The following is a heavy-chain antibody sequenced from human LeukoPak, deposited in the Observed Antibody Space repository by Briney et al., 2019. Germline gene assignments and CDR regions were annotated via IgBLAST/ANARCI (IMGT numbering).Heavy chain of an antibody. Sequence: SVKVSCKASGGTFSSYAISWVRQAPGQGLEWMGRIIPILGIANYAQKFQGRVTITADKSTSTAYMELSSLRSEDTAVYYCARVLASIAAAGTGYYYYGMDVWGQGTTVTASS. D-gene: IGHD6-13*01. CDR3: ARVLASIAAAGTGYYYYGMDV. CDR1: GGTFSSYA. V-gene: IGHV1-69*04. J-gene: IGHJ6*02. CDR2: IIPILGIA.